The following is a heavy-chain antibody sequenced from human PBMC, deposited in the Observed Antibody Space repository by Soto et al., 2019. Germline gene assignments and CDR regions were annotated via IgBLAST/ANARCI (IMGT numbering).Heavy chain of an antibody. V-gene: IGHV1-69*13. CDR3: ANGTPYYDYVWGSYRDYYGMDV. Sequence: ASVKVSCKASGGTFSSYAISRVRHAPGQGLEWMGGIIPIFGTANYAQKFQGRVTITADESTSTAYMELSSLRSEDTAVYYCANGTPYYDYVWGSYRDYYGMDVWGQGTTVTVSS. D-gene: IGHD3-16*02. CDR1: GGTFSSYA. CDR2: IIPIFGTA. J-gene: IGHJ6*02.